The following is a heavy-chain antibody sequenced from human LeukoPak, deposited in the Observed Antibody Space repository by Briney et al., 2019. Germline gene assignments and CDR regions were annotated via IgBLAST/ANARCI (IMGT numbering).Heavy chain of an antibody. J-gene: IGHJ4*02. Sequence: GGSLRLSCAASGFTLNTYWMSWVRQAPGKGPEWVANIKQDGSEKYYVDSVKGRFTISRDNAKNSLYLQMNSLRVEDTAVYYCAREGGDFWSGYYPSWFDYWGQGTLVTVSS. CDR2: IKQDGSEK. V-gene: IGHV3-7*01. CDR1: GFTLNTYW. CDR3: AREGGDFWSGYYPSWFDY. D-gene: IGHD3-3*01.